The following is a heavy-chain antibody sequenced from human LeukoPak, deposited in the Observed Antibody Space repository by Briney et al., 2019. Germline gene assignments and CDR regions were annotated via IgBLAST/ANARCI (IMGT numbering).Heavy chain of an antibody. D-gene: IGHD6-13*01. CDR2: IYPDDSDT. CDR1: GYNFTNHW. CDR3: ARDHADILSSSWPIFDY. Sequence: GESLKISCETSGYNFTNHWIGWVRQMPGKGLEWMAIIYPDDSDTTYSPSFQGQVTISADKSISTAYLQWSSLKASDTAMYYCARDHADILSSSWPIFDYWGQGTLVTVSS. V-gene: IGHV5-51*01. J-gene: IGHJ4*02.